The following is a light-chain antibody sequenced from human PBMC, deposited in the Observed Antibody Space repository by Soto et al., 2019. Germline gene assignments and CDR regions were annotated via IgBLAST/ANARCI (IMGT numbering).Light chain of an antibody. CDR1: DSDVGAYNY. CDR3: SSYTTTNTLL. Sequence: QSVLTQPASVSESPGQSITMSCTGTDSDVGAYNYVAWYQQHPDKAPKLLIFEVTKRPSGVSDRFSGSKSGNTASLTISGLQPEDEADYFCSSYTTTNTLLFGPGTKVTVL. V-gene: IGLV2-14*01. CDR2: EVT. J-gene: IGLJ1*01.